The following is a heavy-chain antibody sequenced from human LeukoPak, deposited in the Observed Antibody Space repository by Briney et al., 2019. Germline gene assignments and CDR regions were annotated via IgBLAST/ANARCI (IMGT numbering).Heavy chain of an antibody. D-gene: IGHD7-27*01. J-gene: IGHJ4*02. Sequence: SQTLSLTCAISGDSVSSTSAAWNWIRQSPSRGLEWLGRTYYRSKWYNEYAVSVKSRITINPDTSKNQFSLQLNSVTAEDTAVYYCAGRAELGRGFDYWGQGTLVTVSS. V-gene: IGHV6-1*01. CDR1: GDSVSSTSAA. CDR3: AGRAELGRGFDY. CDR2: TYYRSKWYN.